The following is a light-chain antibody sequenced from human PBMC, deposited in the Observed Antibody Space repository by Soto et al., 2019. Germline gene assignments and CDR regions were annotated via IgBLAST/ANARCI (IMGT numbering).Light chain of an antibody. Sequence: ALTQPASVSGSPGQSITISCTGTSSDVGSYNLVSWYQQHPGKAHKLMIYEVSKRPSGVSNRFSGSKSGNTASLTISGLQAEDEADYYCCSYAGSSTYGFGTGTKVTVL. CDR1: SSDVGSYNL. V-gene: IGLV2-23*02. J-gene: IGLJ1*01. CDR3: CSYAGSSTYG. CDR2: EVS.